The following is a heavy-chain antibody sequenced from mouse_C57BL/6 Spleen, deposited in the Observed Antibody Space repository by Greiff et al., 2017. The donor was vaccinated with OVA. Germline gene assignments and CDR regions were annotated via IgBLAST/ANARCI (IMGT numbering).Heavy chain of an antibody. CDR3: AREEDWYFDV. CDR1: GFTFSDYG. J-gene: IGHJ1*03. CDR2: ISSGSSTI. V-gene: IGHV5-17*01. Sequence: EVKVVESGGGLVKPGGSLKLSCAASGFTFSDYGMHWVRQAPEKGLEWVAYISSGSSTIYYADTVKGRFTISRDNAKNTLFLQMTSLRSEDTAMYYCAREEDWYFDVWGTGTTVTVSS.